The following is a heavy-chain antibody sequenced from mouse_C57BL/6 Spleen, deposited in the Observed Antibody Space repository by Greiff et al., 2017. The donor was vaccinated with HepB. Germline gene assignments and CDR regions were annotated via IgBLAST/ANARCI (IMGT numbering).Heavy chain of an antibody. J-gene: IGHJ4*01. CDR2: IYPGDGDT. CDR1: GYAFSSSW. V-gene: IGHV1-82*01. CDR3: ASSYSNPYYYAMDY. Sequence: QVQLQQSGPELVKPGASVKISCKASGYAFSSSWMHWVKQRPGKGLEWLGRIYPGDGDTNYNGKFKGKATLTADKSSSTAYMQLSSLTSEDSAVYFCASSYSNPYYYAMDYWGQGTSVTVSS. D-gene: IGHD2-12*01.